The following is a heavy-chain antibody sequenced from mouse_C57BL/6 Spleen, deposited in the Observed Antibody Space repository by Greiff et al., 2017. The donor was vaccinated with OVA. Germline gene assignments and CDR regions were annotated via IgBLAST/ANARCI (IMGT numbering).Heavy chain of an antibody. CDR1: GFTFSNYW. D-gene: IGHD1-1*01. J-gene: IGHJ1*03. V-gene: IGHV6-3*01. CDR2: IRLKSDNYAT. Sequence: EVKLQESGGGLVQPGGSMKLSCVASGFTFSNYWMNWVRQSPEKGLEWVAQIRLKSDNYATHYAESVKGRFTISRDDSKSSVYLQMNNLRAEDTGIYYCIYYGSIYGASYWYFDVWGTGTTVTVSS. CDR3: IYYGSIYGASYWYFDV.